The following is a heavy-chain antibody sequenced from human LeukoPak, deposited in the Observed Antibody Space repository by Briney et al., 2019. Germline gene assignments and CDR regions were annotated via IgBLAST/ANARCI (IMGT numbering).Heavy chain of an antibody. CDR1: GFTFTTYS. Sequence: GGSLRPSCLASGFTFTTYSTRCDRQAPGKGLEWVSTISGSGGSTDYADSVKGRFTTSRDNSKNTLYVQINSLRAEDTAVYYCAKGGGAGVYSPPLTWGEGALVTVSS. J-gene: IGHJ4*02. CDR2: ISGSGGST. D-gene: IGHD1-26*01. V-gene: IGHV3-23*01. CDR3: AKGGGAGVYSPPLT.